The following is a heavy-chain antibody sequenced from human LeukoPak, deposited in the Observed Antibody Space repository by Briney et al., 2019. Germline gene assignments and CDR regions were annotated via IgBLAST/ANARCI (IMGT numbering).Heavy chain of an antibody. D-gene: IGHD1-26*01. J-gene: IGHJ2*01. CDR3: ARQPGSYSRGAAAWYFDL. CDR2: IYYSGST. CDR1: GGAISSYY. V-gene: IGHV4-59*08. Sequence: PSETLSLTCTVSGGAISSYYWSWIRQPPGKGLEWIGYIYYSGSTNYNPSLKSRVTISVDTSKNQFSLKLSSVTAADTAVYYCARQPGSYSRGAAAWYFDLWGRGTLVTVSS.